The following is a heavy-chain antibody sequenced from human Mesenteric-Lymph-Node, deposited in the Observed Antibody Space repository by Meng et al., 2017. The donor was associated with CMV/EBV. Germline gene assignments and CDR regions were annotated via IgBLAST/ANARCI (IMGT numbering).Heavy chain of an antibody. CDR1: GYTFTGYY. D-gene: IGHD4-23*01. Sequence: ASVKVSCKASGYTFTGYYMHWVRQAPGQGLEWMGWINPNSGGTNYAQKFQGRVTMTRDTSISTAYMELSRLRSDDTAVYYCARVVGGNQIYYYYGMDVWGQGALVTVSS. J-gene: IGHJ6*02. V-gene: IGHV1-2*02. CDR2: INPNSGGT. CDR3: ARVVGGNQIYYYYGMDV.